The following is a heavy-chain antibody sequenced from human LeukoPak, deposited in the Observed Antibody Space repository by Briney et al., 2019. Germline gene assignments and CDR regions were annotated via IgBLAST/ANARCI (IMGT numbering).Heavy chain of an antibody. V-gene: IGHV3-23*01. CDR3: AKRKLRFEFDS. Sequence: GGSLRLSCAASGFTFGTYAMSWVRQAPGKGLEWVSTISCDATSTYYADSVKGRFTISRDNSKNTLYLRMNSLRAEDTAVYYCAKRKLRFEFDSWGQGTLVTVSS. D-gene: IGHD5-12*01. CDR1: GFTFGTYA. CDR2: ISCDATST. J-gene: IGHJ5*01.